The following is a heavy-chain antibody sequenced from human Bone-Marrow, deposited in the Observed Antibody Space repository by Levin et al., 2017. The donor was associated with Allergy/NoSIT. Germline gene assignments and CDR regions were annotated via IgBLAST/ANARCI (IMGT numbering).Heavy chain of an antibody. CDR2: IYYSGST. CDR1: GGSISSSSYY. D-gene: IGHD2-15*01. Sequence: SETLSLTCTVSGGSISSSSYYWGWIRQPPGKGLEWIGSIYYSGSTYYNPSLKSRVTISVDTSKNQFSLKLSSVTAADTAVYYCARQGHCSGGSCYSDPFYFDYWGQGTLVTVSS. J-gene: IGHJ4*02. V-gene: IGHV4-39*01. CDR3: ARQGHCSGGSCYSDPFYFDY.